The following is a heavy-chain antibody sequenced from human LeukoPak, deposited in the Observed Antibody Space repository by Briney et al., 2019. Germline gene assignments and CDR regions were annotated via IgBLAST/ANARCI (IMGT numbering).Heavy chain of an antibody. CDR2: IYYSGST. J-gene: IGHJ5*02. D-gene: IGHD1-26*01. V-gene: IGHV4-59*08. CDR1: GGSFSGYY. CDR3: ARHGEEWEDGTIWFDP. Sequence: SETLSLTCAVYGGSFSGYYWSWIRQPPGKGLEWIGYIYYSGSTNYNPSLKSRVTISVDTSKNQFSLKLSSVTAADTAVYYCARHGEEWEDGTIWFDPWGQGTLVTVSS.